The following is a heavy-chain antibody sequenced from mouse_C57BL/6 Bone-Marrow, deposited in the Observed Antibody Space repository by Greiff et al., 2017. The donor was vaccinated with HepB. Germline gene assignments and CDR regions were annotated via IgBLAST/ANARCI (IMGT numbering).Heavy chain of an antibody. D-gene: IGHD2-4*01. CDR1: GFTFSSYA. J-gene: IGHJ3*01. Sequence: DVQLVESGGGLVKPGGSLKLSCAASGFTFSSYAMSWVRQTPEKRLEWVATISDGGSYTYYPDNVKGRFTISRDNAKNNLYMQMSHLKSEDTAMYYCARDAGDYDPWFAYWGQGTLVTVSA. CDR2: ISDGGSYT. V-gene: IGHV5-4*01. CDR3: ARDAGDYDPWFAY.